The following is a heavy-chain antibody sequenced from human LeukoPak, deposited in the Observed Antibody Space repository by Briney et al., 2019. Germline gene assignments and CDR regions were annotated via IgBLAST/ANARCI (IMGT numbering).Heavy chain of an antibody. D-gene: IGHD3-10*01. CDR1: GGTFSSYA. CDR2: IIPILGIA. CDR3: ARGRSGYGVFDY. V-gene: IGHV1-69*04. J-gene: IGHJ4*02. Sequence: SVKVSCKASGGTFSSYAISWVRQAPGQGLEWMGRIIPILGIANYAQKFQGRVTITADKSTSTAYMELSSLRSEDTAVYFCARGRSGYGVFDYWGQGSLVTVSS.